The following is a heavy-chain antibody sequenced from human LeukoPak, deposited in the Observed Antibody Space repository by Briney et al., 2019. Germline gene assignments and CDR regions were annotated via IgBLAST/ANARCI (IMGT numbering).Heavy chain of an antibody. CDR1: GGSISSYY. D-gene: IGHD1-14*01. J-gene: IGHJ6*02. Sequence: PSETLSLTCTVSGGSISSYYWSWIRQPAGKGLGWIGRIYTSGSTNYNPSLKSRVTMSVDTSKNQFSLKLSSVTAADTAVYYCARAMRNSYYYYGMDVWGQGTTVTVSS. V-gene: IGHV4-4*07. CDR3: ARAMRNSYYYYGMDV. CDR2: IYTSGST.